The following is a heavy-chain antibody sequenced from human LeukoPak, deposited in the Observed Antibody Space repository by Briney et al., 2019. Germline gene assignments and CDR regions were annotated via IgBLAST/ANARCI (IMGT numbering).Heavy chain of an antibody. D-gene: IGHD3-9*01. J-gene: IGHJ3*02. V-gene: IGHV4-4*07. CDR1: CGSLSSYY. Sequence: PSETLSLTCTVSCGSLSSYYWSWIRQPAGKGLGWIGRIYTSGSTNYNPSLKSRVTMSVDTSKNQFSLKLSSVTAADTAVYYCAREPNYDILTGYYKGGDAFDIWGQGTMVTVSS. CDR3: AREPNYDILTGYYKGGDAFDI. CDR2: IYTSGST.